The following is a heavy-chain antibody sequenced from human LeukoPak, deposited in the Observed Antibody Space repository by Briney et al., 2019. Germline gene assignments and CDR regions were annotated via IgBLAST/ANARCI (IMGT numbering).Heavy chain of an antibody. Sequence: GRSLRLSCAASGFTFSSYGMYWVRQAPGKGLEWVAVISFDGSQKYYADSVKGRFTISRDDSKNTLFLQMNSLRAEGTAVYFCAKQESGPTWSVGYWGQGTLVTVSS. D-gene: IGHD2-15*01. CDR3: AKQESGPTWSVGY. CDR2: ISFDGSQK. CDR1: GFTFSSYG. V-gene: IGHV3-30*18. J-gene: IGHJ4*02.